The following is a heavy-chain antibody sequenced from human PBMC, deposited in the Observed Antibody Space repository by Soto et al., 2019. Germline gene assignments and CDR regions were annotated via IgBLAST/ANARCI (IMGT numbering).Heavy chain of an antibody. Sequence: QVQLVQSGAEVKKPGSSVKVSCKASGGTFSRYTISWVRQAPGQGLEWMGRIIPILGIANYAQKFQGRVTITADKSTSTAYMELSSLRSEDTAVYYCARGGCSSTSCTRRYFDYWGQGTLVTVSS. V-gene: IGHV1-69*02. J-gene: IGHJ4*02. CDR3: ARGGCSSTSCTRRYFDY. D-gene: IGHD2-2*01. CDR2: IIPILGIA. CDR1: GGTFSRYT.